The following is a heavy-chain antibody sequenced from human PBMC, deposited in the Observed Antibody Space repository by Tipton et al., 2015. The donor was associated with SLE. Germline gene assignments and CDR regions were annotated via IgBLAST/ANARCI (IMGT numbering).Heavy chain of an antibody. J-gene: IGHJ3*02. CDR3: ARAEAAVNTPRIGALDI. V-gene: IGHV4-4*07. CDR2: IYNSGST. Sequence: TLSLTCTVSGGFISSYYWSWIRQPAGKGLEWIGRIYNSGSTNYNPSLRSRVTISVDTSKNQVSLKLSSVTAADTAVYFCARAEAAVNTPRIGALDIWGQGTLVTVSS. D-gene: IGHD6-13*01. CDR1: GGFISSYY.